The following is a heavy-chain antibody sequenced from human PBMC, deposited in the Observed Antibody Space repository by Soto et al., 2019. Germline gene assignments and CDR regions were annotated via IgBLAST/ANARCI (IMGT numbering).Heavy chain of an antibody. D-gene: IGHD2-2*01. CDR2: ILPIFATA. CDR3: AGRCDSTTCLGHFDY. CDR1: GDTFNNYV. V-gene: IGHV1-69*06. Sequence: QVQLVQSGAEVKTPGSSVKVSCKASGDTFNNYVVNWVRQAPGQGLEWLGGILPIFATANYAQKFQGRVTITADKSTSTAYMELTSLRSEDTAVYYCAGRCDSTTCLGHFDYWGQGTLVTVAS. J-gene: IGHJ4*02.